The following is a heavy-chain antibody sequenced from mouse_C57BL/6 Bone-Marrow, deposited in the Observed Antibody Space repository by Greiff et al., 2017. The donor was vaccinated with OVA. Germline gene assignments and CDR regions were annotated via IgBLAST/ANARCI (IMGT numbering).Heavy chain of an antibody. Sequence: QVQLQQSGPELVKPGASVKISCKASGYAFSSSWMNWVKQRPGKGLEWIGRIYPGDGDTNYNGKFKGKATLTADKSSSTAYMQLSSLTSEDSAVYFCARETDYAYYFDYGGQGTTLTVSS. V-gene: IGHV1-82*01. D-gene: IGHD2-4*01. CDR1: GYAFSSSW. CDR3: ARETDYAYYFDY. J-gene: IGHJ2*01. CDR2: IYPGDGDT.